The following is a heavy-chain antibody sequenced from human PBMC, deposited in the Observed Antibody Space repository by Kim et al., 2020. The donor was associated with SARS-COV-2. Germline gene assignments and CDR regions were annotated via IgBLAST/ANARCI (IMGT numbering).Heavy chain of an antibody. CDR2: ISGSGGST. CDR3: AKKGATGWYHGKHWFDA. V-gene: IGHV3-23*01. J-gene: IGHJ5*01. Sequence: GGSLRLSCAVSGFTFDSHAMSWVRLAPGRGLEWVSTISGSGGSTYYADSVKGRFTISKDNSRNTLYVQMNSLRTEDTAVYYCAKKGATGWYHGKHWFDA. D-gene: IGHD6-19*01. CDR1: GFTFDSHA.